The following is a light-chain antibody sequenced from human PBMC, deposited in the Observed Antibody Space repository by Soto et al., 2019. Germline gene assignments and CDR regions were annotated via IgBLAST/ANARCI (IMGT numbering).Light chain of an antibody. V-gene: IGKV1-39*01. Sequence: DIQMTQSPSSLSASVGDRVTITCRASQSISSYLNWYQQKPGKAPKLLIYAASSLQSGVPSRFSGSGSGTDFTLTISSLQPEDFATYYCQQSYSTPRTVGQGTTVDIK. CDR1: QSISSY. CDR2: AAS. J-gene: IGKJ1*01. CDR3: QQSYSTPRT.